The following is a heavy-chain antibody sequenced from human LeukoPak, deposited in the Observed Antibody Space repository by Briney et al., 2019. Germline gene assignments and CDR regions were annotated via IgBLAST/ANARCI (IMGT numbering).Heavy chain of an antibody. CDR3: AKGLFSGYYLEY. J-gene: IGHJ4*02. D-gene: IGHD6-25*01. CDR1: RFTFIGHA. Sequence: RGSLRLSCAASRFTFIGHAMAWGRQAPGKGLEWVSAISGSGGNTYYADSVKGRFPISRDNSKNTLYLQMNSLRAEDTAVYYCAKGLFSGYYLEYWGQGTLVTVSS. V-gene: IGHV3-23*01. CDR2: ISGSGGNT.